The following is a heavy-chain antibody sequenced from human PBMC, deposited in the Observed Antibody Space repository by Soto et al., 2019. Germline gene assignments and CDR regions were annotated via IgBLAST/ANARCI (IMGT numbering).Heavy chain of an antibody. Sequence: EVHLLESGGGLVQRGGSLRLSCAVSGFTFSNYAMSWVRQAPGKGLEWVTSISGSGARTYYAGSVKGRITTSRDNSKNTLFLQVSSLRDEDTAVYYCARGDSYYDFGIECWGQGTVVTVSS. CDR1: GFTFSNYA. V-gene: IGHV3-23*01. CDR3: ARGDSYYDFGIEC. D-gene: IGHD3-3*01. CDR2: ISGSGART. J-gene: IGHJ4*02.